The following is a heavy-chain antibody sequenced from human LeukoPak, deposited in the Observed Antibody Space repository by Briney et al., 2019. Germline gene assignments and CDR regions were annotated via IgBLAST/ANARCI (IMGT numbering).Heavy chain of an antibody. Sequence: GGSLRLSCVGSGFSFDSYWMNWVRQAPGKGLEWISYISNSGSAICYADSVKGRFTISRDNAKNSLYLQMNSLRAEDTAVYYCARAPKFRLVGVSKGPFDPWGQGTLVTVSS. D-gene: IGHD1-26*01. J-gene: IGHJ5*02. CDR1: GFSFDSYW. CDR3: ARAPKFRLVGVSKGPFDP. V-gene: IGHV3-48*04. CDR2: ISNSGSAI.